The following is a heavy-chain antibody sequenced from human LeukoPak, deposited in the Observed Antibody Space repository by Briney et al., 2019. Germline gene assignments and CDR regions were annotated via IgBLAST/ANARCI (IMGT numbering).Heavy chain of an antibody. V-gene: IGHV1-2*02. CDR2: INPNSGGT. J-gene: IGHJ5*02. CDR1: GYTFTSYG. CDR3: AREPVAAAVRGSWFDP. D-gene: IGHD6-13*01. Sequence: ASVKVSCKASGYTFTSYGISWVRQAPGQGLEWMGWINPNSGGTNYAQKFQGRVTMTRDTSISTAYMELSRLRSDDTAVYYCAREPVAAAVRGSWFDPWGQGTLVTVSS.